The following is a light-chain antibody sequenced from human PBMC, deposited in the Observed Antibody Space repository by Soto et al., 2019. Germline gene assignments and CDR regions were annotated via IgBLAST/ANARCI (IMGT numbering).Light chain of an antibody. J-gene: IGLJ2*01. CDR3: QSYDTSNHVV. CDR1: SGSIASRY. CDR2: QDI. Sequence: NFMLTQPHSVSGSPGKTVTISCTRSSGSIASRYVQWYQQRPGSARTTVIYQDIRRPSGVPDRFSGSIDTSSNSASLDISGLKTEDEADYYCQSYDTSNHVVFGGGTKLTVL. V-gene: IGLV6-57*04.